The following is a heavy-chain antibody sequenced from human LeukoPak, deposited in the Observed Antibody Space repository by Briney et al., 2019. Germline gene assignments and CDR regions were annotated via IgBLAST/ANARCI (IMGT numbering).Heavy chain of an antibody. V-gene: IGHV3-21*01. CDR1: GFTFRSYS. J-gene: IGHJ3*02. Sequence: GGSLRLSCAASGFTFRSYSMNWVRQAPGKGLEWVSSISSSSSYIYYADSVKGRFTISRDNAKNSLYLQMNSLRAEDTAVYYCAREYACGDCYKGLGAFDIWGQGTMVTVSS. D-gene: IGHD2-21*01. CDR3: AREYACGDCYKGLGAFDI. CDR2: ISSSSSYI.